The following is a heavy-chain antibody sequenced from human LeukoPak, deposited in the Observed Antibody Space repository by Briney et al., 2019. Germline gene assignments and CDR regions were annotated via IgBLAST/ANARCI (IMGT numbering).Heavy chain of an antibody. CDR1: GGSFSGYY. Sequence: PSETLSLTCAVYGGSFSGYYWSWIRQPPGKGLEWIGEINHSGSTNYNPPLKSRVTISVDTSKSQFSLKLSSVTAADTAVYYCARGSLYYDSSGYQYYFDYWGQGTLVTVSS. V-gene: IGHV4-34*01. D-gene: IGHD3-22*01. J-gene: IGHJ4*02. CDR3: ARGSLYYDSSGYQYYFDY. CDR2: INHSGST.